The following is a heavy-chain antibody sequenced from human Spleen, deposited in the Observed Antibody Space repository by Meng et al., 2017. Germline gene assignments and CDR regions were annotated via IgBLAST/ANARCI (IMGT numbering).Heavy chain of an antibody. J-gene: IGHJ4*02. Sequence: GESLKISCAASGFTFSGHWMHWVRQAPGKGLVWVSAISGSGGSTYYADSVKGRFTISRDNSKNTLYLQMNSLRAEDTAVYYCAIPGAAYYYDSSGYYSSPFDYWGQGTLVTVSS. CDR3: AIPGAAYYYDSSGYYSSPFDY. V-gene: IGHV3-23*01. CDR2: ISGSGGST. CDR1: GFTFSGHW. D-gene: IGHD3-22*01.